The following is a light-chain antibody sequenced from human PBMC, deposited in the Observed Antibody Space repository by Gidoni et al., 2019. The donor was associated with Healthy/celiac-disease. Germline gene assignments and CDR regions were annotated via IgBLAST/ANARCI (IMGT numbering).Light chain of an antibody. V-gene: IGLV3-19*01. CDR2: GKN. CDR3: NSRDSSGNHWV. CDR1: SLRNYY. J-gene: IGLJ3*02. Sequence: SSELTQDPAVSVALGQTVRITCQGDSLRNYYASWYQQKPGQAPRLVIYGKNNRPSGIPDRFSGSSSGNTASLTITGAQAEDEADYYCNSRDSSGNHWVFGGGTKLTVL.